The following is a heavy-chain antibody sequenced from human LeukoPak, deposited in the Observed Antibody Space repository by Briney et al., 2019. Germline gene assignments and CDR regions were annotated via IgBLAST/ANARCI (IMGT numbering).Heavy chain of an antibody. V-gene: IGHV3-7*01. CDR3: ARVGSSWFYYYYGMDV. CDR1: GCTFSSYS. J-gene: IGHJ6*02. Sequence: GGSLRLSCAASGCTFSSYSMNWVRQAPGKGLKWVANIKQDGSEKYYVDSVKGRFTISRDNAKNSLYLQMNSLRAEDTAVYYCARVGSSWFYYYYGMDVWGQGTTVTVSS. D-gene: IGHD6-13*01. CDR2: IKQDGSEK.